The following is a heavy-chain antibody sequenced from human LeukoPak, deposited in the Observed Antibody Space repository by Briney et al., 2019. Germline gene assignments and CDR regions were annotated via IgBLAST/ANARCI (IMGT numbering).Heavy chain of an antibody. V-gene: IGHV4-31*03. CDR3: ARDRTTSLTYYYYYGMDV. D-gene: IGHD1-7*01. J-gene: IGHJ6*02. CDR1: GGSISSGGYS. CDR2: IYYGGST. Sequence: PSQTLSLTCTVSGGSISSGGYSWSWIRQHPGKGLEWIGYIYYGGSTYYNPTLKSRVTISVDTSKNQFSLKLSSVTAADTAMYYCARDRTTSLTYYYYYGMDVWGQGTTVTVSS.